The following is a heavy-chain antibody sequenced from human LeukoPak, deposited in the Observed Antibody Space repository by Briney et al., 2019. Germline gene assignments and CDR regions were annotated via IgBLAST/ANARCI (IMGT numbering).Heavy chain of an antibody. CDR1: GFTFSGSA. CDR3: TRRGYYYMDV. CDR2: IRSKANSYAT. J-gene: IGHJ6*03. Sequence: GGSLRLSCAASGFTFSGSAMHWVRQASGKGLEWVGRIRSKANSYATAYAASVKGRFTISRDDSKNTAYLQMNSLKTEDTAVYYCTRRGYYYMDVWGKGTTVTVSS. V-gene: IGHV3-73*01.